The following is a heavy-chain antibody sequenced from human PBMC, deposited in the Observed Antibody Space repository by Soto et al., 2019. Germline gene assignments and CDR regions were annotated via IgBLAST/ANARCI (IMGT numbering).Heavy chain of an antibody. J-gene: IGHJ3*02. CDR2: ISYDGSNK. CDR1: GFTFSSYS. Sequence: PGGSLRLSCAASGFTFSSYSMNWVRQAPGKGLEWVAVISYDGSNKYYADSVKGRFTISRDNSKNTLYLQMNSLRAEDTAVYYCAKDYVSRYYDSTNGAFDIWGQGTMVTVSS. D-gene: IGHD3-22*01. V-gene: IGHV3-30*18. CDR3: AKDYVSRYYDSTNGAFDI.